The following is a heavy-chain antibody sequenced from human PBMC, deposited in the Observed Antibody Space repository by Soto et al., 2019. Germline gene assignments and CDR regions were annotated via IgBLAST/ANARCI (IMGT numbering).Heavy chain of an antibody. J-gene: IGHJ6*02. V-gene: IGHV1-46*01. D-gene: IGHD2-15*01. CDR3: ARTIGSCSSDLGYYYGMDV. Sequence: ASVKVSCKASGYTFTSYYMHWVRQAPGQGLEWMGIINPSGGSTSYAQKFQGRVTMTRDTSTSTVYMELSSLRSEDTAVYYCARTIGSCSSDLGYYYGMDVWGQGTTVTVSS. CDR1: GYTFTSYY. CDR2: INPSGGST.